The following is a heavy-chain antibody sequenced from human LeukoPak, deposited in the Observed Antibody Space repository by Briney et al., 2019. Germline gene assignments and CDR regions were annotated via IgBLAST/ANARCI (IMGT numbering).Heavy chain of an antibody. CDR2: IYYSGST. J-gene: IGHJ2*01. D-gene: IGHD2-2*01. CDR1: GGSISSYY. V-gene: IGHV4-59*01. CDR3: AGPNRYCSRTGLPWGSSTSCRPWYFDL. Sequence: SETLSLTCIVSGGSISSYYWSWIRQPPGKGLEWIGYIYYSGSTNYNPSLKSRVTISVDTSKNQFSLKLSSVTAADTAVYYCAGPNRYCSRTGLPWGSSTSCRPWYFDLWGRGTLVTVSS.